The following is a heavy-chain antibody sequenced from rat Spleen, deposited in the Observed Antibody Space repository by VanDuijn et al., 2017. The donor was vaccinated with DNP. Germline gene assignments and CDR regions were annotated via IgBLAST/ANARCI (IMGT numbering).Heavy chain of an antibody. CDR1: GFTFSNYG. J-gene: IGHJ2*01. V-gene: IGHV5S13*01. Sequence: EVQLVESGGGLVQPGRSLKLSCAASGFTFSNYGMAWVRQAPTKGLEWVASITSSGGSTYYPDSVKGRFTISRDNAKNTLYLQMNSLRSEDTATYYCSTRNSGYGGYFDYWGQGVMVTVSS. D-gene: IGHD4-3*01. CDR3: STRNSGYGGYFDY. CDR2: ITSSGGST.